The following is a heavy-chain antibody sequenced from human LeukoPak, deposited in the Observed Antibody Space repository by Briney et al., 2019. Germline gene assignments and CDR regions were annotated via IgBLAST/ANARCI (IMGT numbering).Heavy chain of an antibody. D-gene: IGHD1-26*01. Sequence: SGGSLRLSCAASGFTFDDYGMSWVRQAPGKGLEWVSGINWNGGSTGYADSVKGRFTISRDNAKNSLYLQMNSLRAEDTALYYCARGALISGSSHFDYWGQGTLDTVSS. CDR2: INWNGGST. CDR3: ARGALISGSSHFDY. CDR1: GFTFDDYG. J-gene: IGHJ4*02. V-gene: IGHV3-20*04.